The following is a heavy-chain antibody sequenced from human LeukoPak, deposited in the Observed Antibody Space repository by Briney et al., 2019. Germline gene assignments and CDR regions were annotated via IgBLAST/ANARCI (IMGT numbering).Heavy chain of an antibody. CDR2: ISAYNGNT. Sequence: ASVKVSCEASGYTFTSYGISWVRQAPGQGLEWMGWISAYNGNTNYAQKLQGRVTMTTDTSTSTAYMELRSLRSDDTAVYYCARDYGDYGLGAFDIWGQGTMVTVSS. D-gene: IGHD4-17*01. V-gene: IGHV1-18*01. CDR3: ARDYGDYGLGAFDI. CDR1: GYTFTSYG. J-gene: IGHJ3*02.